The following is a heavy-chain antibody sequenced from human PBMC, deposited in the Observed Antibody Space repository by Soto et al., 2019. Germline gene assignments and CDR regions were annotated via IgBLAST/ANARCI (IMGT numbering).Heavy chain of an antibody. CDR2: INAGNGNT. CDR1: GYTFTSYA. D-gene: IGHD3-3*01. CDR3: ARTRGYFSHFDC. Sequence: ASVKVSCKASGYTFTSYAMHWVRQAPGQRLEWMGWINAGNGNTKYSQKFQGRVAITRDTSANTAYMDLSSLRFEDTAVYYCARTRGYFSHFDCWGQGTLVTVSS. J-gene: IGHJ4*02. V-gene: IGHV1-3*01.